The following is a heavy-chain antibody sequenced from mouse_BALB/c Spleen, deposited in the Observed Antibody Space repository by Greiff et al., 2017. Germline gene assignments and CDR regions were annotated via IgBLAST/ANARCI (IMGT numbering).Heavy chain of an antibody. D-gene: IGHD1-1*01. CDR3: ARDPVVAGDYYAMDY. V-gene: IGHV5-6-3*01. J-gene: IGHJ4*01. CDR1: GFTFSSYG. CDR2: INSNGGST. Sequence: EVQLVESGGGLVQPGGSLKLSCAASGFTFSSYGMSWVRQTPDKRLELVATINSNGGSTYYPDSVKGRFTISRDNAKNTLYLQMSSLKSEDTAMYYCARDPVVAGDYYAMDYWGQGTSVTVSS.